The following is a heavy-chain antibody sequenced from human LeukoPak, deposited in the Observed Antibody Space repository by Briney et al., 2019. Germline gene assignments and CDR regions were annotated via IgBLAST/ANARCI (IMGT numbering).Heavy chain of an antibody. CDR1: GFTFSSYW. CDR2: INSDGSST. J-gene: IGHJ6*03. V-gene: IGHV3-74*01. Sequence: GGSLRLSCAASGFTFSSYWMHWVRQAPGKGLVWVSRINSDGSSTSYADSVKGRFTISRDNAKNTLYLQMNSLRAEDTAVYYCARDVSSSWYAAYYYYMDVWGKGTTVTVSS. CDR3: ARDVSSSWYAAYYYYMDV. D-gene: IGHD6-13*01.